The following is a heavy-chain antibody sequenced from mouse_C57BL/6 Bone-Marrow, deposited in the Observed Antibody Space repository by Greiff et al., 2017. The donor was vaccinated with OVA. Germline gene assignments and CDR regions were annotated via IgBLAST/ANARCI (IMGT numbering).Heavy chain of an antibody. CDR2: INPNYGTT. J-gene: IGHJ2*01. CDR1: GYSFTDYN. CDR3: ARPGSIYYDYDVYYFDY. V-gene: IGHV1-39*01. Sequence: VQLQQSGPELVKPGASVKISCKASGYSFTDYNMNWVKQSNGKSLEWIGVINPNYGTTSYNQKFKGKATLTVDQSSSTAYMQLNSLTSEDSAVYYCARPGSIYYDYDVYYFDYWGQGTTLTVSS. D-gene: IGHD2-4*01.